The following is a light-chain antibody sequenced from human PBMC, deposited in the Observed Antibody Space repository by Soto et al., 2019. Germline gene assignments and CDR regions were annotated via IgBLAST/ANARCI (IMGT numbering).Light chain of an antibody. CDR2: DVS. J-gene: IGLJ2*01. CDR3: SSYGGSNNLL. CDR1: SRDVGYYNY. V-gene: IGLV2-8*01. Sequence: HSALTQPPSASGSPGQSVTISCTGTSRDVGYYNYVSWYQQHPGKAPKLMIYDVSERPSGVPDRFSGSKAGNTASLTVSGLQVEDEADYYCSSYGGSNNLLFGGGTKLTVL.